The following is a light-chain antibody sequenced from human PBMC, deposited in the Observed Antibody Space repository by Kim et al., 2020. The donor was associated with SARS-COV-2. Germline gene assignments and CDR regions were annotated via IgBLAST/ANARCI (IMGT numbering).Light chain of an antibody. CDR2: EVT. CDR3: CSYTSTRTRV. J-gene: IGLJ2*01. Sequence: GQSVTSPGTGTSRDVGGHDRVSWYQPPPGTAPKLMIYEVTNRPSGVPDRFSGSKSGNTASLTISGLQAEDEADYYCCSYTSTRTRVFGGGTQLTVL. CDR1: SRDVGGHDR. V-gene: IGLV2-18*02.